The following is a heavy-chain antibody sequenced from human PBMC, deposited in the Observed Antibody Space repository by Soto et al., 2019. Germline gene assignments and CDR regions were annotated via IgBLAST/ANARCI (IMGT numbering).Heavy chain of an antibody. CDR3: ARGQIHLATLLSSA. D-gene: IGHD5-12*01. CDR1: GGTFSSYA. Sequence: SVKVSCKASGGTFSSYAISWVRQAPGQGLEWMGGIIPIFGTANYAQKFQGRVTITAAESTSTAYMELSSLRSEDTAAYYCARGQIHLATLLSSAWGQGTQVTVTS. J-gene: IGHJ5*02. CDR2: IIPIFGTA. V-gene: IGHV1-69*13.